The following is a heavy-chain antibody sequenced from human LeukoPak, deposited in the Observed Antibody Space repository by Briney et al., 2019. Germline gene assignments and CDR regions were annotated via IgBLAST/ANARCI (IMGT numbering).Heavy chain of an antibody. J-gene: IGHJ4*02. CDR3: ARDNRVADY. V-gene: IGHV3-66*01. CDR1: GFTVRNNY. Sequence: GGSLRLSCAASGFTVRNNYMTWVRQAPGKGLEWVSIIYAGGSTYYADSVKDRFTISRDNSKNMVYLQMNSLRVEDTAVYYCARDNRVADYWGQGTLVTVSS. D-gene: IGHD2-15*01. CDR2: IYAGGST.